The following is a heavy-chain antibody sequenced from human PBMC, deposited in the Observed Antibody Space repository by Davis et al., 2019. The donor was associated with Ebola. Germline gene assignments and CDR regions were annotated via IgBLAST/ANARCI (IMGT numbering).Heavy chain of an antibody. CDR1: GYSFTSYW. CDR2: IYPGDSDT. CDR3: AGGAYDILTGYYSNYFDY. V-gene: IGHV5-51*01. J-gene: IGHJ4*02. Sequence: KVSCKGSGYSFTSYWIGWVRQMPGKGLEWMGIIYPGDSDTRYSPSFQGQVTISADKSISTAYLQWSSLKASDTAMYYCAGGAYDILTGYYSNYFDYWGQGTLVTVSS. D-gene: IGHD3-9*01.